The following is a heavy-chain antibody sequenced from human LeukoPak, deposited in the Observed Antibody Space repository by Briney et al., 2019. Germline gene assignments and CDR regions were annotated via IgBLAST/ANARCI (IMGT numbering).Heavy chain of an antibody. J-gene: IGHJ3*02. Sequence: GGSLRLSCAPSGFTFSSYSMNWVRQAPGKGLEWVSSISSSSSYIYYADSVKGRFTISRDNAKNSLYLQMNSLRAEDTAVYYGARDRGKGGLSDAFDIWGQGTMVAVSS. CDR3: ARDRGKGGLSDAFDI. CDR1: GFTFSSYS. CDR2: ISSSSSYI. V-gene: IGHV3-21*01. D-gene: IGHD1-26*01.